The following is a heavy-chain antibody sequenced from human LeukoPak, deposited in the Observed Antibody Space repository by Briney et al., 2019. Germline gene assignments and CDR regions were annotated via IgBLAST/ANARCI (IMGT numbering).Heavy chain of an antibody. CDR1: GFTFSNYW. CDR2: INSDGSTI. Sequence: GGSLRLSCAASGFTFSNYWMHWVRQAPGKGLVWVARINSDGSTINYVDSVKGRFTISRDNAKNTLYLQMNSLRAEDTAVYYCAELGITMIGGVWGKGTTVTISS. V-gene: IGHV3-74*01. D-gene: IGHD3-10*02. J-gene: IGHJ6*04. CDR3: AELGITMIGGV.